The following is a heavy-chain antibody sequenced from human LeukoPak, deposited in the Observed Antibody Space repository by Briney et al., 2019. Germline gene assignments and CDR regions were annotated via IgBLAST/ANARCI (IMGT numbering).Heavy chain of an antibody. CDR1: GGSISSYY. CDR3: ARVGVVPAARNYYYYYMDV. J-gene: IGHJ6*03. CDR2: IYTSGST. V-gene: IGHV4-4*07. D-gene: IGHD2-2*01. Sequence: PSETLSLTCTVSGGSISSYYWSWIRQPAGKGLEWIGRIYTSGSTNYNPSLKSRVTMSVDTSKNQFSLKLSSVTAADTAVYYCARVGVVPAARNYYYYYMDVWGKGTTVTVSS.